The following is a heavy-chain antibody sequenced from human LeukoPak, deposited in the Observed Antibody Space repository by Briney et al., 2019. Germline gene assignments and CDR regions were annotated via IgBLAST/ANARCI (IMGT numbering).Heavy chain of an antibody. Sequence: GGSQRLSCAASGFTFSSYSMNWVRQAPGKGLEWVSYISSSGNTIYYADSVKGRFTISRDNAKNSLYLQMNSLRAEDTAVYYCAELGITMIGGVWGKGTTVTISS. D-gene: IGHD3-10*02. CDR1: GFTFSSYS. V-gene: IGHV3-48*04. CDR3: AELGITMIGGV. CDR2: ISSSGNTI. J-gene: IGHJ6*04.